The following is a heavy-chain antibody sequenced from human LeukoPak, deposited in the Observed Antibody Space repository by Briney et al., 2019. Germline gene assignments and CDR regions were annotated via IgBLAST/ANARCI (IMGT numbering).Heavy chain of an antibody. CDR2: IIPIFGTA. CDR1: GYTFTSYG. Sequence: SVKVSCKASGYTFTSYGLSWVRPAPGQGLDWMGWIIPIFGTANYAQKFQGRVTITADKSTSTAYMELSSLRSEDTAVYYCARTVTTSYYYYYMDVWGKGTTVTVSS. V-gene: IGHV1-69*06. D-gene: IGHD4-17*01. J-gene: IGHJ6*03. CDR3: ARTVTTSYYYYYMDV.